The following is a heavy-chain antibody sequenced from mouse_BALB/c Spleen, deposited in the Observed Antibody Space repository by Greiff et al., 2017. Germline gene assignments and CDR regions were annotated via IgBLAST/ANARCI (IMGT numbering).Heavy chain of an antibody. D-gene: IGHD4-1*01. J-gene: IGHJ2*01. V-gene: IGHV5-17*02. CDR2: ISSGSSTI. Sequence: EVKLVESGGGLVQPGGSRKLSCAASGFTFSSFGMHWVRQAPEKGLEWVAYISSGSSTIYYADTVKGRFTISRDNPKNTLFLQMTSLRSEDTAMYYCARNWDVDYWGQGTTLTVSS. CDR3: ARNWDVDY. CDR1: GFTFSSFG.